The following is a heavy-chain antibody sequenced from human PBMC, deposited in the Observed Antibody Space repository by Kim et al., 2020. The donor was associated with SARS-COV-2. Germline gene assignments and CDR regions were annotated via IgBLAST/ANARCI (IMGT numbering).Heavy chain of an antibody. V-gene: IGHV3-23*01. J-gene: IGHJ4*02. CDR3: AKALETQYYVILTGYYAVDS. D-gene: IGHD3-9*01. CDR1: GFTFSSYA. CDR2: ISGSGGST. Sequence: GGSLRLSCAASGFTFSSYAMSWVRQAPGKGLEWVSAISGSGGSTYYADSVKGRFTISRDNSKNTLYLQMNSLRAEDTAVYYCAKALETQYYVILTGYYAVDSCGQGAL.